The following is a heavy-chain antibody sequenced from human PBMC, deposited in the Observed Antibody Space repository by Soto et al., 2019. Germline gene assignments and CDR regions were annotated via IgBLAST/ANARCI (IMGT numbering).Heavy chain of an antibody. CDR3: ARGGPSRYGSGSYGY. V-gene: IGHV4-61*01. J-gene: IGHJ4*02. CDR1: GGSVSSGNYY. CDR2: IYYSGGT. D-gene: IGHD3-10*01. Sequence: SETLSLTCTVSGGSVSSGNYYWSWIRQPPGKGLEWIGYIYYSGGTNYNPSLKSRVTISVDTSKNQFSLKLSSVTAADTAVYYCARGGPSRYGSGSYGYWGQGTLVTVSS.